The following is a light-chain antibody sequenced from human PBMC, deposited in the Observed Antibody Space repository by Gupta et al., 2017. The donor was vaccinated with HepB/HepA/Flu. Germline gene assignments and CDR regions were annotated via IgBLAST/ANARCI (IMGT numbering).Light chain of an antibody. CDR1: SSDVGNYNF. J-gene: IGLJ2*01. CDR2: EVT. Sequence: QSALTQPASVSGSPGQSITICCTGTSSDVGNYNFVSWFQQYPGKAPKLMICEVTKRPSGVSSRFSGSKSGNTASLTISGLQAEDEADYYCCSYAGSGTVIFGGGTKLTVL. V-gene: IGLV2-23*02. CDR3: CSYAGSGTVI.